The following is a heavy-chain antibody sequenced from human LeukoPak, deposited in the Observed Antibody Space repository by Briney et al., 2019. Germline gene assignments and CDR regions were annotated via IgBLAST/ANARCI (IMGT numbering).Heavy chain of an antibody. CDR1: GFTFSNSA. V-gene: IGHV3-23*01. D-gene: IGHD3-10*01. CDR3: VKFAPGLLSGDWFDP. CDR2: IGGTNVPNT. Sequence: GGSLRLSCAASGFTFSNSALSWVRLAPGQGLQWVAGIGGTNVPNTWYADSVEGRFTISRDDSKSTLYLQMRSLRGEDTALYYCVKFAPGLLSGDWFDPWGQGTLVTVSS. J-gene: IGHJ5*02.